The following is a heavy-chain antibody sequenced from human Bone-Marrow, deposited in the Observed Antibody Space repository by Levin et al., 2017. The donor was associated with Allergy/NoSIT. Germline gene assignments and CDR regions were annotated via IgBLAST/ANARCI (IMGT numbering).Heavy chain of an antibody. J-gene: IGHJ4*02. CDR1: GDSVSSKSAA. Sequence: SQTLSLTCAISGDSVSSKSAAWNWIRQSPSRGLEWLGRTYYRSKWNVDYAVSVKSRITINADTSKKQVSLHLDSVTSEDTAVYYCARDPSGYDASHYFDCWGQGTLVTVSS. D-gene: IGHD5-12*01. CDR3: ARDPSGYDASHYFDC. V-gene: IGHV6-1*01. CDR2: TYYRSKWNV.